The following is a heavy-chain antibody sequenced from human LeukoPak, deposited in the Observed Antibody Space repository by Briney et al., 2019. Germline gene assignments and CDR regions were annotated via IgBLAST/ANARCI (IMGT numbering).Heavy chain of an antibody. V-gene: IGHV3-23*01. CDR2: ISGSGGST. D-gene: IGHD3-10*01. CDR1: GFTFSSYA. Sequence: GGSLRLSCAASGFTFSSYAMSWVRQAPGKGLEWVSAISGSGGSTYYADSVKGRFTISRDNSKNTLYLQMNSLRAEDTAVYYCAKILRFGELLGPIDYWGQGTLVTVSS. J-gene: IGHJ4*02. CDR3: AKILRFGELLGPIDY.